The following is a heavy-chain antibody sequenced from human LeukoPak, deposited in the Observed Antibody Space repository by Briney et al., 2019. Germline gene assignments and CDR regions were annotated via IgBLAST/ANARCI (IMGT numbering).Heavy chain of an antibody. J-gene: IGHJ4*02. CDR2: FDPEDGET. Sequence: ASVKVSCKVSGYTLTELSMHWVRQAPGKGLEWMGGFDPEDGETIYAQKFQGRVTMTEDTSTDTAYMELSSLRSEDTAVYYCATRRGVGATTYVAPEFDYWGQGTLVTVSS. CDR3: ATRRGVGATTYVAPEFDY. V-gene: IGHV1-24*01. D-gene: IGHD1-26*01. CDR1: GYTLTELS.